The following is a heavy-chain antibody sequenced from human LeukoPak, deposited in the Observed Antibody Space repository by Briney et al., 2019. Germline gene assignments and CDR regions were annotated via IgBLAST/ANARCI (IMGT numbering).Heavy chain of an antibody. D-gene: IGHD3-3*01. CDR2: IYPGDSDT. CDR3: ARRYYDFWSGYSHPTYYFDY. V-gene: IGHV5-51*01. J-gene: IGHJ4*02. CDR1: GYSFTSYW. Sequence: GESLKISCKGSGYSFTSYWIGWVRQMPGKGLEWMGIIYPGDSDTRYSPSFQGQVTISADKSISTAYLQRSSLKASDTAMYYCARRYYDFWSGYSHPTYYFDYWGQGTLVTVSS.